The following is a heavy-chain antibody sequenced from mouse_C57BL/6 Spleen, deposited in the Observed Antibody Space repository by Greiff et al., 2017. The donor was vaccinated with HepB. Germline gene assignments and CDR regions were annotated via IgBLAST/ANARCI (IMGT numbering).Heavy chain of an antibody. CDR3: AKGNYVYFDV. Sequence: QVQLQQSGAELVRPGASVKLSCKASGYTFTDYYINWVKQRPGQGLEWIARIYPGSGNTYYNEKFKGKATLTAEKSSSTAYMQLSSLTSEDSAVYFCAKGNYVYFDVWGTGTTVTVSS. J-gene: IGHJ1*03. V-gene: IGHV1-76*01. CDR1: GYTFTDYY. CDR2: IYPGSGNT. D-gene: IGHD2-1*01.